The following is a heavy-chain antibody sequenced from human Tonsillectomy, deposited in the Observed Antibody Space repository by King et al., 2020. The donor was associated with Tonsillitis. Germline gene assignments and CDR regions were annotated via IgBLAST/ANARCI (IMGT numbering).Heavy chain of an antibody. CDR1: GFTFDNYA. V-gene: IGHV3-23*04. D-gene: IGHD3-16*02. CDR3: ARDVXSXYVSXRXXX. J-gene: IGHJ1*01. CDR2: IXGSGGST. Sequence: QLVEXGGDLVQPGGSLRLSCAASGFTFDNYAMNWVRQAPGKXLEWXSTIXGSGGSTYYADSVXGRFTIXRDNSKNRLYLQLSSRGAEDTALYFCARDVXSXYVSXRXXXWXXXXXVTXSX.